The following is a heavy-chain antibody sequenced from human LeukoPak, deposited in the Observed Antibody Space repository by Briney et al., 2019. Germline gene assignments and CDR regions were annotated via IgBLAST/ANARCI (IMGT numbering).Heavy chain of an antibody. CDR2: ISGSGGST. CDR3: AKDGYYDYVWGSYRSNFDY. V-gene: IGHV3-23*01. D-gene: IGHD3-16*02. Sequence: PGGSLRLSCAASGFTFSSYAMSWVRQAPGKGLEWVSAISGSGGSTYYADSVKGRFTISRDNSKNTLYLQMNSLRAEDTAVYYCAKDGYYDYVWGSYRSNFDYWGQGTLVTVSS. CDR1: GFTFSSYA. J-gene: IGHJ4*02.